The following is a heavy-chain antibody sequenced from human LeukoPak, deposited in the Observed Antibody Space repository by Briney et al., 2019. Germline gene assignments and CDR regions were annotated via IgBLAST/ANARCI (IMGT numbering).Heavy chain of an antibody. CDR2: IYHSGST. CDR1: GGSITSYY. Sequence: SETLSLTCTVSGGSITSYYWSWIRQPPGKGLEWIGSIYHSGSTYYNPSLKSRVTISVDTSKNQFSLKLSSVTAADTAVYYCARDTQQQLGLFDYWGQGTLVTVSS. D-gene: IGHD6-13*01. J-gene: IGHJ4*02. CDR3: ARDTQQQLGLFDY. V-gene: IGHV4-38-2*02.